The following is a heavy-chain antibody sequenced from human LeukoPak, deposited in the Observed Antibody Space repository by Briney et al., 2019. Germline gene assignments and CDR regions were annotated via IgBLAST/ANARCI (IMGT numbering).Heavy chain of an antibody. Sequence: SETLSLTCTVSGGSISSYYWSWIRQPPGKGLEWIGYIYYSGSTKYNPSLKSRVIMAVDTSKNQFSLKLSSVTAADTAVYYCARDEDGFDIWGQGTMVTVSS. CDR3: ARDEDGFDI. CDR2: IYYSGST. V-gene: IGHV4-59*01. J-gene: IGHJ3*02. CDR1: GGSISSYY.